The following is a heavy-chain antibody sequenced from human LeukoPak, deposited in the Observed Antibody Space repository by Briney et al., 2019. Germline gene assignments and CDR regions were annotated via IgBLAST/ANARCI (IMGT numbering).Heavy chain of an antibody. J-gene: IGHJ6*03. D-gene: IGHD2/OR15-2a*01. Sequence: PGGSLRLSCVASGFTFSSYGMHWVRQAPGKGLEWVAFIRYDGSNKYYADSVKGRFTISRDNSKNTLYLQMNSLRAEDTAVYYCARESSLPNTYYMDVWGKGTTVTVSS. CDR2: IRYDGSNK. CDR1: GFTFSSYG. CDR3: ARESSLPNTYYMDV. V-gene: IGHV3-30*02.